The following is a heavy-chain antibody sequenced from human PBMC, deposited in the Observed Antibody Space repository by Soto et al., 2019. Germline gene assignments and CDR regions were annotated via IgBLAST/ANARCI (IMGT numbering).Heavy chain of an antibody. CDR1: GFTFSNYA. V-gene: IGHV3-30-3*01. Sequence: QVQLVESGGGVVQPGRSLRLSCAASGFTFSNYALHWVRQAPGKGLEWVAVISDDGSNKYYADSVKGRFTISRDNSKNTLYLQMNSLRAEDTAVYYCARDRFASSWSYFDYWGKGTPVTVSS. D-gene: IGHD6-13*01. CDR3: ARDRFASSWSYFDY. CDR2: ISDDGSNK. J-gene: IGHJ4*02.